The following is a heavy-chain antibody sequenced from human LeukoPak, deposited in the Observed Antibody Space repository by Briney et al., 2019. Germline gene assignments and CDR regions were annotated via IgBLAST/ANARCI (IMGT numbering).Heavy chain of an antibody. V-gene: IGHV1-69*13. D-gene: IGHD3-3*01. CDR2: IIPIFGTA. CDR1: GGTFSSYA. Sequence: SVKVSCKASGGTFSSYAISWVRQAPGQGLEWMGGIIPIFGTANYAQKFQGRVTITADESTSTAYMELSSLRSEDTAVYYCARLSFHDFWSGSLQHWFDPWGQGTLVTVSS. CDR3: ARLSFHDFWSGSLQHWFDP. J-gene: IGHJ5*02.